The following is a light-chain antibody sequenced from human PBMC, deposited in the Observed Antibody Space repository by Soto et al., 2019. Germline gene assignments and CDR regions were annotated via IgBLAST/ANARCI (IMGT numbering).Light chain of an antibody. J-gene: IGKJ1*01. V-gene: IGKV3-20*01. Sequence: EIVLTQSPGTLSLSPGERATLSCRASQSVSSSYLAWYQQKPGQAPRLLIYGASSRATGIPDRFSGSGSGTDFTLTISRLEPEDVAVYYCQQRRTFGQGTKVEIK. CDR3: QQRRT. CDR2: GAS. CDR1: QSVSSSY.